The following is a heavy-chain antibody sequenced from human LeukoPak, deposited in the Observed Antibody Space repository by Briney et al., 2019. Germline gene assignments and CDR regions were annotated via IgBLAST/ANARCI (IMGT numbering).Heavy chain of an antibody. D-gene: IGHD6-19*01. V-gene: IGHV3-7*01. Sequence: GGSLRLSCAASGFTFSSYWMSWVRQAPGKGLEWVANIKQDVSEEYYVDSVKGRFTISRDNAKNSLYLQMDSLRAEDTAVHYCARYSSGWYRIDYWGQGTLVTVSS. CDR3: ARYSSGWYRIDY. CDR2: IKQDVSEE. CDR1: GFTFSSYW. J-gene: IGHJ4*02.